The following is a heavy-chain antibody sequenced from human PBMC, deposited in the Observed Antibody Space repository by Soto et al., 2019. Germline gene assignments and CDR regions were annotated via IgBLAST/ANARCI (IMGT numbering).Heavy chain of an antibody. D-gene: IGHD3-22*01. V-gene: IGHV4-39*02. Sequence: SETLSLSCTVSGGSISSSSYYWGWIRQAPGEGLEWIGSIYYTGSPYYNPSLQSRVTISVDTSKNQFSLKLSSVTAADTAVYYCARDRNMIVPDYWGQGPLVTVSS. CDR1: GGSISSSSYY. J-gene: IGHJ4*02. CDR2: IYYTGSP. CDR3: ARDRNMIVPDY.